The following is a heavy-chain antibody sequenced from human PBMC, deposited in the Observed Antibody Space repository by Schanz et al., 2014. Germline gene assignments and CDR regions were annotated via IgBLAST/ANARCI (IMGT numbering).Heavy chain of an antibody. CDR3: ANNWNLDY. CDR1: GLTFTSAW. CDR2: IKGKTDGGTA. Sequence: EVQLLESGGGLVQPGGSLRLSCATSGLTFTSAWMSWVRQAPGKGLEWVGRIKGKTDGGTADYAAPMKGRFTISRDDSKNTLFLQMNSLRAEDAAVYYCANNWNLDYWGQGTLVTVSS. J-gene: IGHJ4*02. V-gene: IGHV3-15*01. D-gene: IGHD1-20*01.